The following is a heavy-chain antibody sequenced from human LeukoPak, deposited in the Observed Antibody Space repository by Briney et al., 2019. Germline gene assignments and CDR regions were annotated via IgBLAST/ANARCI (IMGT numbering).Heavy chain of an antibody. CDR1: GYTFTGYY. J-gene: IGHJ3*02. D-gene: IGHD6-19*01. CDR2: INPNSGGT. Sequence: GASVKVSCKASGYTFTGYYMHWVRQAPGQGLEWMGWINPNSGGTNYAQKFQGRVTMTRDTSISTAYMELSRLRSDDTAVYYCARDKVFRYSSGRWGFDIWGQGTMVTVSS. V-gene: IGHV1-2*02. CDR3: ARDKVFRYSSGRWGFDI.